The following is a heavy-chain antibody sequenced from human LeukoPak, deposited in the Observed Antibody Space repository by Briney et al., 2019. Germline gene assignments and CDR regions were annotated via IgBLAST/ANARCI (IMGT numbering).Heavy chain of an antibody. CDR2: IYYSGST. J-gene: IGHJ4*02. V-gene: IGHV4-61*01. D-gene: IGHD6-13*01. Sequence: SETLSLTCTVSGGSVSSGSYYWSWIRQPPGKGLEWIGYIYYSGSTNYNPSLKSRVTISVDTSKNQFSLKLSSVTAADTAVYYCARDRFLAAGIGYFDYWGQGTLVTVSS. CDR3: ARDRFLAAGIGYFDY. CDR1: GGSVSSGSYY.